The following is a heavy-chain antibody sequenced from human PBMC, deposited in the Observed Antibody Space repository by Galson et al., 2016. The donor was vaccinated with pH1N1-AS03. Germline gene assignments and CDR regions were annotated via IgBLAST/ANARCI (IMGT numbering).Heavy chain of an antibody. Sequence: SLRLSCAASVSLSGYSVNWVRQAPGKGLEWVAYIGSSGRTISYADSVKGRFTVSRDSGKNSVERQMNSLGAEDTAVYYCARDSPTTLIGGEVWGQGTLVTVSS. V-gene: IGHV3-48*01. CDR3: ARDSPTTLIGGEV. CDR1: VSLSGYS. J-gene: IGHJ4*02. D-gene: IGHD2-21*01. CDR2: IGSSGRTI.